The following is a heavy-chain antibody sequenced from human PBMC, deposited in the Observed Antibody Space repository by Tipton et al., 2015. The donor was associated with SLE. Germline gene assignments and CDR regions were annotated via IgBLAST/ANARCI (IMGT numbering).Heavy chain of an antibody. CDR1: GFTFDDYG. CDR3: ARGASIGWYGIVY. V-gene: IGHV3-20*04. CDR2: INWNGGST. J-gene: IGHJ4*02. Sequence: SLRLSCAASGFTFDDYGMSWVRQAPGKGLEWVSSINWNGGSTAYADSVKGRFTISRDDAKNSLYLQINSLRAEDTAFYYRARGASIGWYGIVYWGQGTLVTVSS. D-gene: IGHD6-19*01.